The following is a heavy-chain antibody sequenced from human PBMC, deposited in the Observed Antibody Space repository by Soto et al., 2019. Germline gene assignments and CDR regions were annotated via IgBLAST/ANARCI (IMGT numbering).Heavy chain of an antibody. Sequence: PSETLSLTCTVSGGSISSGGYYWSWIRQHPGKGLEWIGYIYYSGSTYYNPSLKSRVTISVDTSKNQFSLKLSSVTAADTAVYYCARGPTPNYYGMDVWGQGTTVTVSS. V-gene: IGHV4-31*03. CDR1: GGSISSGGYY. CDR2: IYYSGST. CDR3: ARGPTPNYYGMDV. J-gene: IGHJ6*02.